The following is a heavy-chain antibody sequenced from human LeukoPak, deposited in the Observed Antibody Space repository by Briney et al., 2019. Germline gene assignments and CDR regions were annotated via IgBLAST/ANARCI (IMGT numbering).Heavy chain of an antibody. Sequence: PGRSLRLSXAASGFTFDDYAMHWVRQAPGKGLEWVSGISWNSGSIGYADSVKGRFTISRDNAKNSLYLQMNSLRAEDMALYYCAMGIYYDTQGAFDIWGQGTMVTVSS. J-gene: IGHJ3*02. D-gene: IGHD3-22*01. CDR1: GFTFDDYA. CDR2: ISWNSGSI. CDR3: AMGIYYDTQGAFDI. V-gene: IGHV3-9*03.